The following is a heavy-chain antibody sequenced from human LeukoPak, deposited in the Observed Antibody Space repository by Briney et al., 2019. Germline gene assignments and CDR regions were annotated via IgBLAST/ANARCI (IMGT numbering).Heavy chain of an antibody. D-gene: IGHD6-13*01. J-gene: IGHJ4*02. CDR2: TFTSGSA. CDR1: GASINSYY. Sequence: SETLSLTCTVSGASINSYYWGWIRQPAGKGLEWIGRTFTSGSANYNPSLKSRLTISVDTSKNQFSLKLTSVTAADTAVNYCARGRSSHALGSSSWYVFDYWGQGTLVTVSS. V-gene: IGHV4-4*07. CDR3: ARGRSSHALGSSSWYVFDY.